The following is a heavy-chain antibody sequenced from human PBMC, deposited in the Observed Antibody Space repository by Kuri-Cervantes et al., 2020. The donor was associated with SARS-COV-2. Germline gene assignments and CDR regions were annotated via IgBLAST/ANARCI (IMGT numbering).Heavy chain of an antibody. Sequence: GSLRLSCTVSGGSISSSSYYWGWIRQPPGKGLEWIGYIYYSGSTNYNPSLKSRVTISVDTSKNQFSLKLSSVTAADTAVYYCARVMSTSSIAARPRPYYFDYWGQGTLVTVSS. CDR2: IYYSGST. CDR1: GGSISSSSYY. V-gene: IGHV4-61*05. D-gene: IGHD6-6*01. CDR3: ARVMSTSSIAARPRPYYFDY. J-gene: IGHJ4*02.